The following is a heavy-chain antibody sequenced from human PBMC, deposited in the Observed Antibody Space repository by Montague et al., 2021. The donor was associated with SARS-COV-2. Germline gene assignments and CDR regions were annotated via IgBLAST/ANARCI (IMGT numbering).Heavy chain of an antibody. V-gene: IGHV4-59*02. CDR2: KFYSGST. J-gene: IGHJ6*01. CDR3: ARTGDNTGYYSSAYLPPGTLLQEHL. Sequence: SETLSLTCTVSGASVTDYYWSWIRQPPGKGLEWIAYKFYSGSTNYNPSLKSRGTISIDTSKNQVSLRLSSVTAADTAVYFCARTGDNTGYYSSAYLPPGTLLQEHLWG. CDR1: GASVTDYY. D-gene: IGHD3-22*01.